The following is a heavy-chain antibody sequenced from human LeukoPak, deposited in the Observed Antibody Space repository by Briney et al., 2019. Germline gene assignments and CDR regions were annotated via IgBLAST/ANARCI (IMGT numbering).Heavy chain of an antibody. CDR1: GGSISSDNYY. CDR3: ARLFYESTTSYPPGDC. Sequence: SETLSLTCTVSGGSISSDNYYWGWIRQPPGKGLEWIGSIFYSGSTYYNPSLKSRLTTSVDTSKNQFSLKLSSVTAADTAVYYCARLFYESTTSYPPGDCWGQGTLVTVSS. V-gene: IGHV4-39*01. CDR2: IFYSGST. D-gene: IGHD2/OR15-2a*01. J-gene: IGHJ4*02.